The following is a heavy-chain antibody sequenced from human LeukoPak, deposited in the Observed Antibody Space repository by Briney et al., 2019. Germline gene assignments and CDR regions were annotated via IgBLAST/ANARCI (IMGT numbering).Heavy chain of an antibody. CDR1: GGSIISSSYY. CDR2: IYYSGNT. D-gene: IGHD2-15*01. V-gene: IGHV4-39*01. J-gene: IGHJ4*02. CDR3: MGDATATASFDY. Sequence: PSETLSLTCTVSGGSIISSSYYWGWIRQPPGEGLEWIGSIYYSGNTYYKVSLKSRVTRSVDTSKNQFALKLRPVTAADTAVYYCMGDATATASFDYWGQGTLVTVSS.